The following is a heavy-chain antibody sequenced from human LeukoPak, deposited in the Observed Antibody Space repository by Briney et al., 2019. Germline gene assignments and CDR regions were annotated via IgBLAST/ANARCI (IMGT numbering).Heavy chain of an antibody. V-gene: IGHV4-4*07. CDR2: IYTSGST. CDR1: GSSISSYY. J-gene: IGHJ4*02. D-gene: IGHD6-13*01. Sequence: PSETLSLTCTVSGSSISSYYWSWIRQPAGKGLEWIGRIYTSGSTNYNPSLKSRVTMSVDTSKNQFSLKLSSVTAADTAVYYCARAQYSSSWGLFDYWGQGTLVTVSS. CDR3: ARAQYSSSWGLFDY.